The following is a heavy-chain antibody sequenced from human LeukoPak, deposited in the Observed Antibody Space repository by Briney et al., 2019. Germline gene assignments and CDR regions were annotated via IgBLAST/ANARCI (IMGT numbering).Heavy chain of an antibody. D-gene: IGHD2-2*01. V-gene: IGHV1-8*02. J-gene: IGHJ5*02. Sequence: ASVKVSCKASGYTFTSYYLHWVRQAPGQGLEWMGWMNPNSGNTGYAQKFQGRVTMTRNTSISTAYMELSSLRSEDTAVYYCARGVEGEYQLLFAAVDWFDPWGQGTLVTVSS. CDR3: ARGVEGEYQLLFAAVDWFDP. CDR1: GYTFTSYY. CDR2: MNPNSGNT.